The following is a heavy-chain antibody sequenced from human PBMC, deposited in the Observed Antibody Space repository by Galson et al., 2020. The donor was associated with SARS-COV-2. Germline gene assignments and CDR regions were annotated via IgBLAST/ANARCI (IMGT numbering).Heavy chain of an antibody. CDR3: AKGSSWYPATYFDS. CDR2: FNGGVGGT. J-gene: IGHJ4*02. CDR1: GFTFTNNA. Sequence: GGPLRLSCAASGFTFTNNATSWVRQAPGKGLEWVSVFNGGVGGTSYADSVKGRFTISRDKSRNTLYLQMNSLRAQDTAVYYCAKGSSWYPATYFDSWGQGTLVTVSS. D-gene: IGHD6-13*01. V-gene: IGHV3-23*01.